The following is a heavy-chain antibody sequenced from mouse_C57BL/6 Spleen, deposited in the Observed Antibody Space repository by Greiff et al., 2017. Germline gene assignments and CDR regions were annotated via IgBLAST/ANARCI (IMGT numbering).Heavy chain of an antibody. CDR2: IYPGDGDT. Sequence: QVHVKQSGAELVKPGASVKISCKASGYAFSSYWMNWVKQRPGKGLEWIGQIYPGDGDTNYNGKFKGKATLTADKSSSTAYMQLSSLTSEDSAVYFCARQGYGSLYYYAMDYWGQGTSVTVSS. CDR3: ARQGYGSLYYYAMDY. D-gene: IGHD1-1*01. J-gene: IGHJ4*01. CDR1: GYAFSSYW. V-gene: IGHV1-80*01.